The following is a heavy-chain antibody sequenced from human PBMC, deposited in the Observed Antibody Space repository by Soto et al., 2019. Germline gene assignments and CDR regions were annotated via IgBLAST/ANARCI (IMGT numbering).Heavy chain of an antibody. CDR1: GFSFRNYL. CDR2: VNGDGTTT. CDR3: ARGAFRAYYFDY. J-gene: IGHJ4*02. Sequence: PGGSLRLSYAASGFSFRNYLVHWISQDPGKGLVWVSRVNGDGTTTNYADSVKGRFTISRDNARNTVYLQMNSLRAEDTAIYYCARGAFRAYYFDYWGLGTLVTVSS. V-gene: IGHV3-74*01. D-gene: IGHD3-10*01.